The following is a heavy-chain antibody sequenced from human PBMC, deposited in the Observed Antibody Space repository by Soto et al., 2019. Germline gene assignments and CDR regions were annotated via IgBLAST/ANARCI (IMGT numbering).Heavy chain of an antibody. D-gene: IGHD2-2*03. V-gene: IGHV4-30-4*01. CDR1: GGSFSSDNYY. CDR2: IYYSGST. CDR3: AREGNLGRWIQPLDS. Sequence: SETLSLTCTVSGGSFSSDNYYWSWIRQPPGKGLEWIGYIYYSGSTYYNPSLKSRVTLSVDTSKNQFSLKLSSVTAADTAVYFCAREGNLGRWIQPLDSWGQGTLVTVSS. J-gene: IGHJ4*02.